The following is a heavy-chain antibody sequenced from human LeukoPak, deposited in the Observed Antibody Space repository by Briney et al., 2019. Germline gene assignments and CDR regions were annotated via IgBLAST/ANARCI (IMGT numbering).Heavy chain of an antibody. J-gene: IGHJ3*02. V-gene: IGHV4-34*01. Sequence: SETLSLTCCVYGGSVSGHYWSWIRQPPGKGLEWIGSIYHSGRTYYNPSLKSRVTISVDTSKNHFSLKLSSVTPADPAVYYCARAFYELTDDFDIWGQGKMVTVSS. CDR3: ARAFYELTDDFDI. CDR2: IYHSGRT. CDR1: GGSVSGHY. D-gene: IGHD5/OR15-5a*01.